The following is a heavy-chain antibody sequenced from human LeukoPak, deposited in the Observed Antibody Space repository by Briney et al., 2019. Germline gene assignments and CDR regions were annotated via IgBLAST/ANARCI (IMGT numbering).Heavy chain of an antibody. CDR3: AKVGYSSSWYRSGYFDY. V-gene: IGHV3-23*01. D-gene: IGHD6-13*01. Sequence: PGGSLRLSCAASGFTFSSYAMSWVRQAPGKGLEWVSAISGSGGSTYYADSVKGRFTITRDNSKNTLYLQINSLRAEDTAVYYCAKVGYSSSWYRSGYFDYWGQGTLVTVSS. CDR2: ISGSGGST. J-gene: IGHJ4*02. CDR1: GFTFSSYA.